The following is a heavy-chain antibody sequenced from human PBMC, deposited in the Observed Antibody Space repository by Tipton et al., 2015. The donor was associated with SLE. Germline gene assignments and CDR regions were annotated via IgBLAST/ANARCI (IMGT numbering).Heavy chain of an antibody. CDR2: ISSSSSYT. CDR1: GFTFSDYY. D-gene: IGHD3-10*01. Sequence: SLRLSCAASGFTFSDYYMSWIRQAPGKGLEWVSYISSSSSYTNYADSVKGRFTISRDNAKNSLYLQMNSLRAEDTAVYYCARDSVMVQGVIDYWGQGTLVTVSS. J-gene: IGHJ4*02. CDR3: ARDSVMVQGVIDY. V-gene: IGHV3-11*06.